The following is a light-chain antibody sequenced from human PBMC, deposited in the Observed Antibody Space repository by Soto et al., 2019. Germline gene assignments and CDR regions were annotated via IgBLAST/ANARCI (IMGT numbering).Light chain of an antibody. J-gene: IGLJ2*01. CDR3: ATWDDGLSGVV. CDR2: TNN. Sequence: QPVLTQSPSASGTPGQTVTISCSGSTSNIGINDVAWYQHLPGAAPRLLIYTNNLRPSGVPDRFSGSKSGTSASLAISGLRSEDEADYYCATWDDGLSGVVFGGGTKVTVL. V-gene: IGLV1-47*02. CDR1: TSNIGIND.